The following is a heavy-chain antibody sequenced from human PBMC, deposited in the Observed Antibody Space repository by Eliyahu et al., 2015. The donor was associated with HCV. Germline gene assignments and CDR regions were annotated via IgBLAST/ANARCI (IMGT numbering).Heavy chain of an antibody. Sequence: EVQLXQSGAEVKXPGESLKXSCXGSGYSFTSYWIGWVRQMPGKGLEWMGIIYPGDSDTRYXPSFQGQVTISADKSISTAYLQWSSLKASDTAMYYCARHGDVNGAANDYWGQGTLVTVSS. CDR3: ARHGDVNGAANDY. V-gene: IGHV5-51*01. D-gene: IGHD6-13*01. J-gene: IGHJ4*02. CDR2: IYPGDSDT. CDR1: GYSFTSYW.